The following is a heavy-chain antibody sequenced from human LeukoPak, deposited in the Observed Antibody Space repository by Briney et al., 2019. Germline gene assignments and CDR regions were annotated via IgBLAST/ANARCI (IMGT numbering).Heavy chain of an antibody. J-gene: IGHJ4*02. CDR2: INHSGST. Sequence: SETLSLTCAVYGGSFSGYYWSWIRQPPGKGLEWIGEINHSGSTNYNPSLKSRVTISVDTSKNQFSLKLSSVTAADTAVYYCARVPGLVIGYWGQGTLVTVSS. CDR3: ARVPGLVIGY. V-gene: IGHV4-34*01. D-gene: IGHD3/OR15-3a*01. CDR1: GGSFSGYY.